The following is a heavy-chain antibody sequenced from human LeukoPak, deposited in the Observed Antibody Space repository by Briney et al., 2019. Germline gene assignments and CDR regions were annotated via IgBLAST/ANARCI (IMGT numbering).Heavy chain of an antibody. V-gene: IGHV4-4*08. D-gene: IGHD6-19*01. Sequence: SETLSLTCTVSGGHIDSFFWNWIWQPPGKRLEWIGYIDNSGSTKYSPSLKSRITMSRDTSKKQFSLKLTSVTAADTAMYYCASGAGWLIDYWGQGTLVGVSS. CDR1: GGHIDSFF. J-gene: IGHJ4*02. CDR2: IDNSGST. CDR3: ASGAGWLIDY.